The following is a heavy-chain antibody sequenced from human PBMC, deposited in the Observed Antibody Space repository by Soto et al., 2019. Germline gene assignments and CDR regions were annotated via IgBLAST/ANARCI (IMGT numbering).Heavy chain of an antibody. Sequence: SETLSLTCTVSGGSISSSPYYWGWIRQPPGKGLEWIGTIYYSGSTYYNPSLESRVTLSVDTSKNQFSLKLRSVTAADTAVYQCARHHSESSYYYYMDVWGKGTTVPVSS. CDR2: IYYSGST. CDR3: ARHHSESSYYYYMDV. CDR1: GGSISSSPYY. D-gene: IGHD3-10*01. J-gene: IGHJ6*03. V-gene: IGHV4-39*01.